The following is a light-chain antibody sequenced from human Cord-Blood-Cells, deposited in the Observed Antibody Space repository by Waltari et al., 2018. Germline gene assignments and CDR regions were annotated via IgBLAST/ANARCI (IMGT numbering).Light chain of an antibody. Sequence: EIVIMQTPATHTVSTRERATLSCRASQSVSSNLAWYQQKPGQAPMLLIYGASTRDSGIPARFSGSGSGTEFTLTISSLQSEDFAVYYCQQYNSWPWSFGQGTKLEIK. V-gene: IGKV3-15*01. J-gene: IGKJ2*04. CDR3: QQYNSWPWS. CDR2: GAS. CDR1: QSVSSN.